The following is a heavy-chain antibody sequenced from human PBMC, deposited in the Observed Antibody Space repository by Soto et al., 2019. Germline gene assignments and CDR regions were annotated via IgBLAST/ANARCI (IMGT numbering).Heavy chain of an antibody. V-gene: IGHV3-30*17. CDR1: GFTFVSYA. CDR2: ISYDGSNK. D-gene: IGHD5-12*01. J-gene: IGHJ4*02. Sequence: WGSLRLSCAASGFTFVSYAIHCVRHSPFKWLEWVAVISYDGSNKYYADSVKGRFTISRDNSKNTLYLQMNSLRAEDTAVYYCARVSLEGRDGYNSPFDYWGQGTLVTVSS. CDR3: ARVSLEGRDGYNSPFDY.